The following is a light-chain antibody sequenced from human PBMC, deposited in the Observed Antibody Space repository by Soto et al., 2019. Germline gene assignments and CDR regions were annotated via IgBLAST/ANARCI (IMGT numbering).Light chain of an antibody. V-gene: IGKV3-20*01. CDR1: QSVSSNF. CDR2: GAS. CDR3: QQYGTSPVT. J-gene: IGKJ4*01. Sequence: EIVLTQSPGTLSLSPGERATLSCRASQSVSSNFLAWYQQKPGQAPRLLIYGASGRATGIPDRFSGSGSGTAFTLTISRLEPEDFAVYYCQQYGTSPVTFGGGTKVEIK.